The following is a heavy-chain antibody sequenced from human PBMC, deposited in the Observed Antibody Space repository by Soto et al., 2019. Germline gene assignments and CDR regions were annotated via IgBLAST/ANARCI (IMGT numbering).Heavy chain of an antibody. CDR3: ARHGHGLHLGELSLYPTTYFDY. CDR2: IYYSGST. V-gene: IGHV4-59*08. Sequence: SETLSLTCTVSGGSISSYYWSWIRQPPGKGLEWIGYIYYSGSTNYNPSLKSRVTISVDTSKNQFSLKLSSVTAADTAVYYCARHGHGLHLGELSLYPTTYFDYWGQGTLVTVSS. D-gene: IGHD3-16*02. CDR1: GGSISSYY. J-gene: IGHJ4*02.